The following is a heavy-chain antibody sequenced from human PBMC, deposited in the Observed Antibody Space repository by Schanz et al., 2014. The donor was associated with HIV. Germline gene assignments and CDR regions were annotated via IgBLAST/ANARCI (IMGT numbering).Heavy chain of an antibody. J-gene: IGHJ4*01. V-gene: IGHV4-34*01. CDR2: ITRGGNT. CDR1: GGSFSANY. Sequence: QVQLQQWGAGLLKPSETLSLTCAVYGGSFSANYWSWIRQPPGRGLEWIGEITRGGNTNYNSSLKSGVTISVDTSKNQFSLKLKSVTATDTAMYYCASLMVGSTYGLFDSWGQGTLVSVSS. D-gene: IGHD1-26*01. CDR3: ASLMVGSTYGLFDS.